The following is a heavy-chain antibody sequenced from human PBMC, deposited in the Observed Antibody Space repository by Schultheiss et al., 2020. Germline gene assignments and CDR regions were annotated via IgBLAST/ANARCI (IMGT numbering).Heavy chain of an antibody. CDR2: ISSSSSYI. CDR3: ARGVPAAAVAFDY. Sequence: GESLKISCAASGLSFRDTYMSWVRQAPGKGLEWVSSISSSSSYIYYADSVKGRFTISRDNAKNSLYLQMNSLRAEDTAVYYCARGVPAAAVAFDYWGQGTLVTVSS. D-gene: IGHD2-2*01. V-gene: IGHV3-21*01. J-gene: IGHJ4*02. CDR1: GLSFRDTY.